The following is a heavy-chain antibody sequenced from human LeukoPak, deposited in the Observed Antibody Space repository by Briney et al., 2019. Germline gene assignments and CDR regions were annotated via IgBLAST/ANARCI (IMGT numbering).Heavy chain of an antibody. CDR1: GFTFSNAW. V-gene: IGHV3-15*01. CDR3: ARADRIAAAGFDY. D-gene: IGHD6-13*01. CDR2: IKSKTDGGTT. Sequence: GGSLRLSCAASGFTFSNAWMSWVRQAPGKGLEWVGRIKSKTDGGTTDYAAPVKGRFTISRDDSKNTLYLQMNSLKTEDTAVYYCARADRIAAAGFDYWGQGTLVTVSS. J-gene: IGHJ4*02.